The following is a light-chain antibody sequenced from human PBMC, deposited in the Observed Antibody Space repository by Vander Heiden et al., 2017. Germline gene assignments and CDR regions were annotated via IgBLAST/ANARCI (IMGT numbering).Light chain of an antibody. CDR3: QQYDNLPLT. Sequence: IHMTYSPSSLSASVGDRVTITCQASQDISNYLNWYQQKPGKAPKLLIYDASNLEAGVPSRFSGSGSGTDFTFTISSLQPEDIATYYCQQYDNLPLTFGRGTQLEIK. CDR2: DAS. V-gene: IGKV1-33*01. CDR1: QDISNY. J-gene: IGKJ5*01.